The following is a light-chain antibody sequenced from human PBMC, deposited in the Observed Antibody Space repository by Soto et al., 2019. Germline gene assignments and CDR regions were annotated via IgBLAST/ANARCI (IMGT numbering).Light chain of an antibody. CDR1: SSDVGSYNR. CDR2: DVI. V-gene: IGLV2-18*02. Sequence: QSALTQPPSVSGSPGQSVTISCSGTSSDVGSYNRVSWYQQPPGTAPKLMIYDVINRPSGVPDRFSTSKSGNTAPLTISGLQAEDEADYYCSSFTTSSTYVFGTGTKLTVL. CDR3: SSFTTSSTYV. J-gene: IGLJ1*01.